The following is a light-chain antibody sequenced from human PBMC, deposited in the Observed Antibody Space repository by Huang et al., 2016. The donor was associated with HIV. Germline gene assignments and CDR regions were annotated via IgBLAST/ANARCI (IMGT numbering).Light chain of an antibody. CDR2: AAS. Sequence: AIRITQSPSSLSASTGDRVTITCRASQGISSYLAWYQQEPGRAPRLLIYAASTFQSGVPSRFSGSGSGADFTLTISGLQSEDFATYYCQQYYTYPRTFGQGTKLEIK. V-gene: IGKV1-8*01. J-gene: IGKJ1*01. CDR1: QGISSY. CDR3: QQYYTYPRT.